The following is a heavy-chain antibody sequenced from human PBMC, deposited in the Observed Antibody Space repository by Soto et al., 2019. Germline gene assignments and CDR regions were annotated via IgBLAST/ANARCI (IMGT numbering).Heavy chain of an antibody. Sequence: EVQLLESGGGLVQPGGSLRLSCAASGFTFSSYAMSWVRQAPGKGLEWVSAISGSGGSTYYADSVKGRFTISRDNSKNTLYLQMNSLRAEDTAVYYCAKDGPTFGGVIVRASDAFDIWGQGTMVTVFS. CDR2: ISGSGGST. D-gene: IGHD3-16*02. V-gene: IGHV3-23*01. J-gene: IGHJ3*02. CDR1: GFTFSSYA. CDR3: AKDGPTFGGVIVRASDAFDI.